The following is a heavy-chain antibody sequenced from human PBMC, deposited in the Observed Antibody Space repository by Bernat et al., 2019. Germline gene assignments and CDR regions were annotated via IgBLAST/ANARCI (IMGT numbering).Heavy chain of an antibody. V-gene: IGHV3-53*02. Sequence: EVQLVETGGGLIQPGGSLRLSCAASGFTVSSNYMSWVRQAPGKGLEWVPVIYSGGSTYYADSVKGRFTISRDNSKNTLYLQMNSLRAEDTAVYYCAGDGVYYDSSGYYLDAFDIWGQGTMVTVSS. CDR1: GFTVSSNY. D-gene: IGHD3-22*01. CDR2: IYSGGST. J-gene: IGHJ3*02. CDR3: AGDGVYYDSSGYYLDAFDI.